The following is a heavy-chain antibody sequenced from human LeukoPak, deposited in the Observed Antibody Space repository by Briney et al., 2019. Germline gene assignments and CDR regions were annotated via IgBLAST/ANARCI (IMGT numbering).Heavy chain of an antibody. V-gene: IGHV4-31*11. D-gene: IGHD3-22*01. Sequence: SETLSLTCAVSGGSISSGASGWGWIRQHPKRGLEWVGYINHSGSTYYNPSLGSRVTMSVDTSKNQFSLKLSSVTAAESAVYYCARAARQGFTMIVVPFFYFDLWGRGTLVTVSS. J-gene: IGHJ2*01. CDR3: ARAARQGFTMIVVPFFYFDL. CDR2: INHSGST. CDR1: GGSISSGASG.